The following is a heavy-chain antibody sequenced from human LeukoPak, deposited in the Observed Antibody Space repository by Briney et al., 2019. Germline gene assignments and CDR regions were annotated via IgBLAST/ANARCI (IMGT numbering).Heavy chain of an antibody. Sequence: IPSGTLSLTCAVSGGSISSSNWWSWVRQPPGKGLEWIGEIYHSGSTNYNPSLKSRVTISVDKSKNQFSLKLTSVTAADTAVYYCARYGLLNISEINGFDIWGQGTMVTVSS. CDR1: GGSISSSNW. CDR2: IYHSGST. V-gene: IGHV4-4*02. D-gene: IGHD2/OR15-2a*01. CDR3: ARYGLLNISEINGFDI. J-gene: IGHJ3*02.